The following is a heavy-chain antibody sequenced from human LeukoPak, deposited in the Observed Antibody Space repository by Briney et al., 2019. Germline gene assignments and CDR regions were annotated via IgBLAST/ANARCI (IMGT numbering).Heavy chain of an antibody. CDR1: ESTFTAHY. CDR3: ARGDSGWSHYFDY. V-gene: IGHV1-2*02. D-gene: IGHD6-19*01. J-gene: IGHJ4*02. Sequence: ASVTVSCTSFESTFTAHYLHWVRQAPGQGLEWMGWINPNSGGTSYAQKFQGRVTVTRDTSMSTAYMEVRRLKSDDTAVYYCARGDSGWSHYFDYWGQGTLVTVSS. CDR2: INPNSGGT.